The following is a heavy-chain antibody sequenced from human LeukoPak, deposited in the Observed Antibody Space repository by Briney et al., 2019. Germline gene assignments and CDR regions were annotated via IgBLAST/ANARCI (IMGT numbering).Heavy chain of an antibody. Sequence: GSLRLSCAASGFTFSSYSMNWVRQPPGKGLDWIGEIYHSGSTNYNPSLKSRVTISVDKSKNHFSLKLSSVTAADTAVYYCARVGSGSTTFDYWGQGTLVTVSS. CDR1: GFTFSSYSM. CDR2: IYHSGST. D-gene: IGHD6-19*01. V-gene: IGHV4-4*02. J-gene: IGHJ4*02. CDR3: ARVGSGSTTFDY.